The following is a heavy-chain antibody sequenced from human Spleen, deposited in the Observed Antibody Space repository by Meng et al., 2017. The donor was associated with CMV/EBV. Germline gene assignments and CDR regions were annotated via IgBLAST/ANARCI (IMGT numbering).Heavy chain of an antibody. V-gene: IGHV1-8*01. CDR1: GYTFTSYD. Sequence: QVQLVQSGAEVKKPGASVKVSCKASGYTFTSYDINWVRQDTGQGLEWMGWMKPNSGNTGYAQKFQGRVTMTRNTSISTAYMELSSLRPEDTAVYYCARDSRDTPYDYWGQGTLVTVSS. CDR3: ARDSRDTPYDY. D-gene: IGHD5-18*01. CDR2: MKPNSGNT. J-gene: IGHJ4*02.